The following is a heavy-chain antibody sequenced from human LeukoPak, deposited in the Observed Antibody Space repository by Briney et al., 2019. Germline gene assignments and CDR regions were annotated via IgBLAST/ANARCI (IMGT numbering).Heavy chain of an antibody. V-gene: IGHV3-23*01. CDR3: AKVPYSDYGSGRPPFMDV. CDR1: GFTFTNYA. Sequence: PGGSLRLSCAASGFTFTNYAMSWVRQAPGKGLEWVSTISDSGSSTYYADSVKGRFTISRDNYKNTLYLQMDSLRAEDTAMYYCAKVPYSDYGSGRPPFMDVWGQGTTVAVSS. D-gene: IGHD3-10*01. CDR2: ISDSGSST. J-gene: IGHJ6*02.